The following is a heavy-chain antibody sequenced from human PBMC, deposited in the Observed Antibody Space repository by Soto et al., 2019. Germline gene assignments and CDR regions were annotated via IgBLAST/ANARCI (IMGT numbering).Heavy chain of an antibody. CDR1: GVSLTSGVG. Sequence: QITLKESGPTLVKPTQTLTLTCTFSGVSLTSGVGVGWIRQPPGEALEWLALIYWNDEQYYNPSLRNRLTITRDTSKNQVVLTMTNMDPVDTATYYCAHRLPGPSGYDVWGQGTTVTVSS. J-gene: IGHJ6*02. CDR3: AHRLPGPSGYDV. CDR2: IYWNDEQ. V-gene: IGHV2-5*01. D-gene: IGHD6-13*01.